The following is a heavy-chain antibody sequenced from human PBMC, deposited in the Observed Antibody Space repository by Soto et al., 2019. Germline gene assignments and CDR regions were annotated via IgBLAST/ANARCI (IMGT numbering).Heavy chain of an antibody. Sequence: SETLSLTCAVSGGSISSGGYSWSWIRQPPGKGLEWIGYIYHSGSTYYNPSLKSRVTISVDRSKNQFSLKLSSVTAADTAVYYCARGRETYYDILTGYLDYWGQGALVTVSS. CDR3: ARGRETYYDILTGYLDY. J-gene: IGHJ4*02. V-gene: IGHV4-30-2*01. CDR1: GGSISSGGYS. CDR2: IYHSGST. D-gene: IGHD3-9*01.